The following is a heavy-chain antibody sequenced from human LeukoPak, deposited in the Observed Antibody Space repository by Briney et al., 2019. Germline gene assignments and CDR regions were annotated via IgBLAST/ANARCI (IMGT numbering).Heavy chain of an antibody. CDR3: AKRPGDGYKYFDY. Sequence: PGGSLRLSCAASGFTFNSYAMSWVRQAPGKGLECVSSISDSGGSTYYADSVKGRFTISRDNSKNTLYLQMNSLRGEDTAVYYCAKRPGDGYKYFDYWGQGTLVTVSS. V-gene: IGHV3-23*01. J-gene: IGHJ4*02. CDR1: GFTFNSYA. CDR2: ISDSGGST. D-gene: IGHD5-12*01.